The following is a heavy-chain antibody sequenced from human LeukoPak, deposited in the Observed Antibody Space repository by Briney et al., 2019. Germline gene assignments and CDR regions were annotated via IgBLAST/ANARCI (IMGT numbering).Heavy chain of an antibody. CDR1: GGSISSYY. V-gene: IGHV4-4*07. Sequence: SETLSLTCTVSGGSISSYYWNWIRQPAGKGLEGIGRIYSSGSTDYNPYLQSRVSMSVDKSKNQFYLNLSSVTAADSAVYYCARARGRLLLIDYWGQGTLVTVSS. CDR2: IYSSGST. D-gene: IGHD2-15*01. J-gene: IGHJ4*02. CDR3: ARARGRLLLIDY.